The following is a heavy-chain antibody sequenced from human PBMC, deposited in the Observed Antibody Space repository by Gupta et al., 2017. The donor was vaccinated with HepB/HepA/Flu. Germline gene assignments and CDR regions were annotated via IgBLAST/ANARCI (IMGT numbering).Heavy chain of an antibody. V-gene: IGHV3-48*03. D-gene: IGHD3-22*01. CDR3: ARDHDSRYYNYYGMDV. Sequence: EVQLVESGGGLVQAGGSLRLSCAASGFSFINYEMNWVRQAPGKGLEWVSYISSSGSSILYADAVKGRFTISRDNAKNSLLLQMDSLRAEDTAVYYCARDHDSRYYNYYGMDVWGQGTTVTVSS. CDR2: ISSSGSSI. CDR1: GFSFINYE. J-gene: IGHJ6*02.